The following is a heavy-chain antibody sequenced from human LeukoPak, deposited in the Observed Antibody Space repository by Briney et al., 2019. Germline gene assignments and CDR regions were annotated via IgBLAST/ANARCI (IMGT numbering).Heavy chain of an antibody. D-gene: IGHD6-19*01. CDR3: TRRHSSGSN. J-gene: IGHJ4*02. CDR2: ISYDGSNK. V-gene: IGHV3-30*04. Sequence: GGPLRLSCAASGFTFSSYAMHWVRQAPGKGLEWVAVISYDGSNKYYADSVKGRFTISRDNSKNTLYLQMNSLRPEDTALYYCTRRHSSGSNWGQGTLVTVSS. CDR1: GFTFSSYA.